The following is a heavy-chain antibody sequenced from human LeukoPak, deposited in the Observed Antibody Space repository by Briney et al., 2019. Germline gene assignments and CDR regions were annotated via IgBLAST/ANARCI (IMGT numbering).Heavy chain of an antibody. Sequence: ASVKVSCKASGYSFSSFGISWLRQAPGQGLEWMGWISANNGYTKYAQKFQGRVTMTTDTSTRTAYMEVRSLRSDDTAVYYCAGGRPRGYCSGGSCYHNFDYWGQGTLVTVSS. J-gene: IGHJ4*02. CDR3: AGGRPRGYCSGGSCYHNFDY. CDR1: GYSFSSFG. V-gene: IGHV1-18*01. D-gene: IGHD2-15*01. CDR2: ISANNGYT.